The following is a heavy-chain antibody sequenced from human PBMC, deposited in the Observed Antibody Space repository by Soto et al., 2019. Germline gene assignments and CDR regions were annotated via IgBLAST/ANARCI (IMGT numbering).Heavy chain of an antibody. J-gene: IGHJ4*02. CDR3: ATPDEKYCSSTSCHDPFDY. V-gene: IGHV1-2*02. CDR2: INPNSGGT. CDR1: GYTFTGYY. D-gene: IGHD2-2*01. Sequence: VASVKVSCKASGYTFTGYYMHWVRQAPGQGLEWMGWINPNSGGTNYAQKFQGRVTMTRDTSISTAYMELRRLRSDDTAVYYCATPDEKYCSSTSCHDPFDYWGQGTRVTF.